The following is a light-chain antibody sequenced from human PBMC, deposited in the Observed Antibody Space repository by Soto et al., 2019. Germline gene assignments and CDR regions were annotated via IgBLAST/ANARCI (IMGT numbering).Light chain of an antibody. CDR3: QQRGNWPIT. CDR2: AAS. J-gene: IGKJ5*01. Sequence: EIVMTQSPATLSVSPGERATLSCRASQSVSRNVPWYQQRPGQPPRLLIYAASTRATGIPPRFSGSGSGTDFTLTISSLEPEDFAVYYCQQRGNWPITFGQGTRLQI. V-gene: IGKV3-11*01. CDR1: QSVSRN.